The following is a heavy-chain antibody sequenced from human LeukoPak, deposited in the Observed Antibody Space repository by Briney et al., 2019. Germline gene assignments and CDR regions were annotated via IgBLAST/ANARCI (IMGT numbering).Heavy chain of an antibody. CDR1: GFTFSSYG. D-gene: IGHD2-15*01. V-gene: IGHV3-30*18. Sequence: PGGSLRLSCAASGFTFSSYGMHWVRQAPGKGLEWVAVISYDGSNKYYADSVKGRFTISRDNSKYTLYLQMNSLRAEDTAVYYCAKDLSVVVVALDYWGQGTLVTVSS. CDR3: AKDLSVVVVALDY. CDR2: ISYDGSNK. J-gene: IGHJ4*02.